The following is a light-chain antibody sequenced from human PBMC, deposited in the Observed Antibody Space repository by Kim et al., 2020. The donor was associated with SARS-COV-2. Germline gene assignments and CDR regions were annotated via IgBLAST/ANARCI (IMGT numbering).Light chain of an antibody. CDR3: QQYYNGPT. Sequence: SGSPGAHATRSCRPSENENDYWARYRQNPGHAPIILIVGASTRAIDIPTRCSGRGSGIEFTITISSLQSEDFANYYRQQYYNGPTFGQGTKVDIK. V-gene: IGKV3-15*01. CDR1: ENENDY. CDR2: GAS. J-gene: IGKJ1*01.